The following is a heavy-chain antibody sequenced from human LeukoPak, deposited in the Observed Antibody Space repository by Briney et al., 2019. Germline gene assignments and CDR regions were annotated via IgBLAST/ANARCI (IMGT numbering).Heavy chain of an antibody. Sequence: GGSLSLSCAASGFTFSSYAMSWVRQAPGKGLEWVSAISGSGANTYYADSAKGRFTISRDNSKNTLYLQMNSLRAEDTAVYYCARAPRRLRAVADYWGQGTLVTVSS. CDR2: ISGSGANT. J-gene: IGHJ4*02. CDR3: ARAPRRLRAVADY. D-gene: IGHD6-19*01. CDR1: GFTFSSYA. V-gene: IGHV3-23*01.